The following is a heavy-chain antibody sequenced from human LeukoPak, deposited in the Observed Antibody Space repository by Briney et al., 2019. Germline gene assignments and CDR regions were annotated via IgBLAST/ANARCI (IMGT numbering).Heavy chain of an antibody. CDR3: AKRAAGTPLGTFDC. D-gene: IGHD1/OR15-1a*01. Sequence: GGSLRLSCAASGFTFSSHAMGWVRQAPGKGLEWVSVIDSGGGDTYYADSVKGRFTISRDNSKNTLYLQMNGLRAEDKAVYYCAKRAAGTPLGTFDCWGQGTLVTVSS. CDR1: GFTFSSHA. J-gene: IGHJ4*02. CDR2: IDSGGGDT. V-gene: IGHV3-23*01.